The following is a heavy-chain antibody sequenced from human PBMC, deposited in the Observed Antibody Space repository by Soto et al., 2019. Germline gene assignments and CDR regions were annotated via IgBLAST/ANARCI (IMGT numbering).Heavy chain of an antibody. CDR2: ISAYNGET. Sequence: QVQLVQSGAEVKKPGASVKVSCRASGYNFHSYGITWVRQAPGQGLEWLGWISAYNGETHSGQMLQDRVSLTIDISTITAYMELRSLRSDDTAVYFCARDLEESGDVWTGVGLYWGQGTRVTVSS. CDR1: GYNFHSYG. CDR3: ARDLEESGDVWTGVGLY. V-gene: IGHV1-18*01. D-gene: IGHD3-3*01. J-gene: IGHJ4*02.